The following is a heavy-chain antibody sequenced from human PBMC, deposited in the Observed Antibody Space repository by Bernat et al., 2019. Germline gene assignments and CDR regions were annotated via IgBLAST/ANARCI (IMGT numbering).Heavy chain of an antibody. D-gene: IGHD2-21*01. J-gene: IGHJ4*02. V-gene: IGHV4-34*01. CDR2: FTHSGGT. CDR1: GGSFSGYS. CDR3: ASRIYCVGSSCYFDN. Sequence: QVQLQQWGAGLLKPSETLSLTCVVSGGSFSGYSWSWIRQPPGKGLEWIGEFTHSGGTDYNPSLKNRLNISFDASKNQLSLRLSSVTAADTAVYSCASRIYCVGSSCYFDNWGQGTLVTVSA.